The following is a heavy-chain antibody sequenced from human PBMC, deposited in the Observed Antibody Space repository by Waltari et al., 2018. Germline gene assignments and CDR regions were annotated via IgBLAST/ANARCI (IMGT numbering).Heavy chain of an antibody. Sequence: QVQLQESGPGLVKPSQTLSLTCTVSGGSISSGSYYWSWIRQPAGKGLEWIGRIYTSGSTNYNPTLKSRVTISVDTSKNQFSLKLSSVTAADTAVYYCAREGFSSGRYLDPWGQGTLVTVSS. CDR1: GGSISSGSYY. D-gene: IGHD6-19*01. CDR3: AREGFSSGRYLDP. CDR2: IYTSGST. V-gene: IGHV4-61*02. J-gene: IGHJ5*02.